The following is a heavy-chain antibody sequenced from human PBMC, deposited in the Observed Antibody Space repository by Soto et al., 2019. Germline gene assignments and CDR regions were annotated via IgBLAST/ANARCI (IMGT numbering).Heavy chain of an antibody. CDR3: ARDPHGGSSWPTDY. V-gene: IGHV1-18*01. Sequence: ASVKVSCKAPGYTFTSYGICWVRQAPGQGLEWMGWISAYNGNTNYAQKLQGRVTMTTDTSTSTAYMELRSLRSDDTAVYYCARDPHGGSSWPTDYWGQGTLVTVSS. CDR1: GYTFTSYG. D-gene: IGHD6-13*01. CDR2: ISAYNGNT. J-gene: IGHJ4*02.